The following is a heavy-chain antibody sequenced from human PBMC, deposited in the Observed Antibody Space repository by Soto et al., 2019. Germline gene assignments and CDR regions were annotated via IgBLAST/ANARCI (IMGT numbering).Heavy chain of an antibody. V-gene: IGHV1-18*04. CDR3: ARRPWENGDASDI. Sequence: QGQLAQSGAEVKKPGASVKVSCKASGFIFTNYVINWVRRAPGHGLEWMGSISTYNGDTNYAQKVQGRVTMTTDTFTSTAHMELRSLRSDDTAVYYCARRPWENGDASDIWGQGTMVTVSS. CDR2: ISTYNGDT. J-gene: IGHJ3*02. D-gene: IGHD1-26*01. CDR1: GFIFTNYV.